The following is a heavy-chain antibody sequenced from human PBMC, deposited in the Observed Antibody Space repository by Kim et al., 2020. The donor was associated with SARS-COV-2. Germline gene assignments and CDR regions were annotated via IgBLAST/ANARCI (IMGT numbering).Heavy chain of an antibody. V-gene: IGHV4-34*01. CDR3: ARGYSNYLGWFDP. J-gene: IGHJ5*02. D-gene: IGHD4-4*01. CDR2: INHSGST. CDR1: GGSFSGYY. Sequence: SETLSLTCAVYGGSFSGYYWSWIRQPPGKGLEWIGEINHSGSTNYNPSLKSRVTISVDTSKNQFSLKLSSVTAADTAVYYCARGYSNYLGWFDPWGQGTL.